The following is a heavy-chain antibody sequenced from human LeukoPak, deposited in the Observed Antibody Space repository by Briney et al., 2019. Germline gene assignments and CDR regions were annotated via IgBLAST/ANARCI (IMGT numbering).Heavy chain of an antibody. J-gene: IGHJ4*02. V-gene: IGHV3-74*01. Sequence: GGSLRLSCATSGFTFTNYWIHWVRQAPGKGLVWVSHIHSDGVTATYADSVKGRFTISRDNAKNTVSLQMNSLRAEDTAVYYCARGGIGCFDYWGQGTLVTVSP. CDR1: GFTFTNYW. CDR2: IHSDGVTA. D-gene: IGHD3-16*01. CDR3: ARGGIGCFDY.